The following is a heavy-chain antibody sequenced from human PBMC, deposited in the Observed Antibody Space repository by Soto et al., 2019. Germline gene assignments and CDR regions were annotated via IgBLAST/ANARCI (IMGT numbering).Heavy chain of an antibody. Sequence: SEAMSLTSSVSADCRTISNSHWGWLRQPAGKGLQWIGSSSYNGGTFYNPSIKGRGAISVDTYKKQSSLQVTSVTAADTAMYFCARHRIQVVWRGFDYWGQGSPVTVS. CDR3: ARHRIQVVWRGFDY. J-gene: IGHJ4*02. D-gene: IGHD1-1*01. CDR1: ADCRTISNSH. V-gene: IGHV4-39*01. CDR2: SSYNGGT.